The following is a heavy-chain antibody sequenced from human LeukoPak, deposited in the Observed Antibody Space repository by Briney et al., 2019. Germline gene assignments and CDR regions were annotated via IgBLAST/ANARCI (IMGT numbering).Heavy chain of an antibody. Sequence: PSETLSLTCSVSAGSISSSSWWSWVRQSPVKGLEWIGEIYLYGTTNYNPSLKSRVTMSVDRSKNQFSLKLSSVTAADTAVYYCAREGPDYYDSSGYPVRYFDLWGRGTLVTVSS. CDR3: AREGPDYYDSSGYPVRYFDL. CDR1: AGSISSSSW. CDR2: IYLYGTT. D-gene: IGHD3-22*01. V-gene: IGHV4-4*02. J-gene: IGHJ2*01.